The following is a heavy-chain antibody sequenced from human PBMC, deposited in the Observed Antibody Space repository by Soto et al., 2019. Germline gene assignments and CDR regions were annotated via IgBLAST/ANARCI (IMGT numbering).Heavy chain of an antibody. V-gene: IGHV3-23*01. Sequence: PGGSLRLSCAASGFTFSSYAMSWVRQAPGKGLEWVSAISGSGGSTYYADSVKGRFTISRDNSKNTLYLQMNSLRAEDTAVYYCAKDLTFSAAGPSHFDYWGQGTLVTVSS. D-gene: IGHD6-13*01. CDR2: ISGSGGST. CDR3: AKDLTFSAAGPSHFDY. J-gene: IGHJ4*02. CDR1: GFTFSSYA.